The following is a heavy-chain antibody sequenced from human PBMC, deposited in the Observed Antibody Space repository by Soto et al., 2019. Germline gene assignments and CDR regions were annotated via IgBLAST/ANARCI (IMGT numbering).Heavy chain of an antibody. Sequence: SDTLSLTCAVYGGSFSGYYWRWIRKPPGKGLEWIGEINHSGSTNYNPSLKSRVTISVDTSKNQFSLKLSSVTAADTAVYYCARSKVVATIRYGPYYYYYGMDVWGQGTTVT. CDR1: GGSFSGYY. CDR3: ARSKVVATIRYGPYYYYYGMDV. D-gene: IGHD5-12*01. CDR2: INHSGST. V-gene: IGHV4-34*01. J-gene: IGHJ6*02.